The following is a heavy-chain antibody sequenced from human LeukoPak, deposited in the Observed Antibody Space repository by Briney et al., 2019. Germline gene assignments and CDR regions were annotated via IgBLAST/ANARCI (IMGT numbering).Heavy chain of an antibody. V-gene: IGHV3-74*01. CDR1: GFTFSDNW. CDR2: ISSDGRST. J-gene: IGHJ4*02. D-gene: IGHD3-16*01. CDR3: ASQLGGNVY. Sequence: GGSQRLSCAASGFTFSDNWMHWVRQAPGKGLVWVSVISSDGRSTIYADSVKGRFTISRDNAKNTLYLQMDSLRAEDTAVYSCASQLGGNVYWGQGTLVTVSS.